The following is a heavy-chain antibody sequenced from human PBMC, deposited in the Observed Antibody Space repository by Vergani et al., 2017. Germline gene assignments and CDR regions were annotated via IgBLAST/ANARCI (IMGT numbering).Heavy chain of an antibody. J-gene: IGHJ4*02. CDR1: EYSFSNYW. CDR3: ARHTTYTDS. V-gene: IGHV5-51*01. D-gene: IGHD1-1*01. Sequence: EVELVQSGPEMRKPGESLKISCKGSEYSFSNYWIGWVRQMPGKGLEWMGIIYPADSDTRYSPSFQGRVTISADKSISTAFLQWDSLKASDTALYYCARHTTYTDSWSQGALVTVSS. CDR2: IYPADSDT.